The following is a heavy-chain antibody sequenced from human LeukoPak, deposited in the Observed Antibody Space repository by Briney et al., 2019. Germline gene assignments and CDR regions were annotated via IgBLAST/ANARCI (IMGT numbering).Heavy chain of an antibody. CDR1: GGTFSSYA. CDR3: ARAASPYDILTGYYLGLDY. J-gene: IGHJ4*02. Sequence: SVKVSCKASGGTFSSYAISWVRQAPGQGLEWMGGIIPIFGTANYAQKFQGRVTITADESTSTAYVELSSLRSEDTAVYYCARAASPYDILTGYYLGLDYWGQGTLVTVSS. V-gene: IGHV1-69*13. CDR2: IIPIFGTA. D-gene: IGHD3-9*01.